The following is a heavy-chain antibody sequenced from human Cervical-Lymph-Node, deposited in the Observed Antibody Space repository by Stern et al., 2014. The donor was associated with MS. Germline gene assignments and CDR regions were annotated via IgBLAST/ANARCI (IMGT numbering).Heavy chain of an antibody. Sequence: VQLQESGPGLVKPSETLSLTCTVSGGSISSYYWSWIRQPPGKGLEWIGYIYYSGSTNYKPSLKSRVPISVDTSKNQFALKLSSVTAADTAVYYCAREALAAAGLDYWGQGTLVTVSS. CDR2: IYYSGST. V-gene: IGHV4-59*01. CDR1: GGSISSYY. J-gene: IGHJ4*02. CDR3: AREALAAAGLDY. D-gene: IGHD6-13*01.